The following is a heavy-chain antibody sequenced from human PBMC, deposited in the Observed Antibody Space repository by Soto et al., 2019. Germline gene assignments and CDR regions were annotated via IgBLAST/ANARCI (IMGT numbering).Heavy chain of an antibody. CDR3: ARGMTTVTPVDY. CDR2: ISSSSSYI. Sequence: EVQLVESGGGLVKPGGSPRLSCAASGFTFSSYSMNWVRQAPGKGLEWVSSISSSSSYIYYADSVKGRFTISRDNAKNSLYLQMNSLRAEDTAVYYCARGMTTVTPVDYWGQGTLVTVSS. D-gene: IGHD4-17*01. J-gene: IGHJ4*02. V-gene: IGHV3-21*01. CDR1: GFTFSSYS.